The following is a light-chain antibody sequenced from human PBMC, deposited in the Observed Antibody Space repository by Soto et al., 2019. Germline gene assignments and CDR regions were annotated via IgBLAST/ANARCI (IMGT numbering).Light chain of an antibody. Sequence: DVQMTQSQSSLSASVGARVTITCRASQSIKKSLNWYQQKPGKAPKLLIFAASNLQSGVPSRFSGSGSGTDFTLTISSLQAEDFATYYCQQNYITPPWTFGPGTKVDIK. V-gene: IGKV1-39*01. J-gene: IGKJ1*01. CDR2: AAS. CDR1: QSIKKS. CDR3: QQNYITPPWT.